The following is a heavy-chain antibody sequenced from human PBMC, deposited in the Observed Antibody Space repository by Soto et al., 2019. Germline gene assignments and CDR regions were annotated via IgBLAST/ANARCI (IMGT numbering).Heavy chain of an antibody. D-gene: IGHD2-21*02. V-gene: IGHV3-74*01. CDR1: GFNFTNHW. CDR2: ITSDGKSK. Sequence: QRGWSLRLSCAASGFNFTNHWMHWVRQAPGKGLVWVSRITSDGKSKAYAESVKGRFAISRDNAKNTVYLQMNGLTVEDKAVYYCARESGDWPLNWFDPWGQGTLVTGS. J-gene: IGHJ5*02. CDR3: ARESGDWPLNWFDP.